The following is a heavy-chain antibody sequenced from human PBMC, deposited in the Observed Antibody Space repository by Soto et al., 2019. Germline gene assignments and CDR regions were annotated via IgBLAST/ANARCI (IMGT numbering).Heavy chain of an antibody. CDR3: ARDQGSVGYAFDI. V-gene: IGHV4-31*03. CDR1: GGSISSGGYY. Sequence: QVQLQESGPGLVKPSQTLSLTCTVSGGSISSGGYYWSWIRQHPGKGLEWIGYIYYSGSTYYNPSLKSRVTISVDTSKNHLSLKLSSVTAADTAVYYCARDQGSVGYAFDIWGQGTMVTVSS. J-gene: IGHJ3*02. CDR2: IYYSGST. D-gene: IGHD1-26*01.